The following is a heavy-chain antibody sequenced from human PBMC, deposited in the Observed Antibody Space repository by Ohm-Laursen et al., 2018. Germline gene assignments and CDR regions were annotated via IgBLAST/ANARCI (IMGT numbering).Heavy chain of an antibody. J-gene: IGHJ3*02. CDR3: AKERLPQRANALDI. D-gene: IGHD2-15*01. CDR1: GFTFDDYA. Sequence: SLRLSCAASGFTFDDYAMHWVRQAPGKGLEWVAVISYDGKKQYYGDSVRGRFTISRDNSKNTLYLQMNSLSAEDTAVYYCAKERLPQRANALDIWGQGTMATVSS. V-gene: IGHV3-30*18. CDR2: ISYDGKKQ.